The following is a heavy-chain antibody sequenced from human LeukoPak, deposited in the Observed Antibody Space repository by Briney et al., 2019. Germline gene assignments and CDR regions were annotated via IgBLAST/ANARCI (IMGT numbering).Heavy chain of an antibody. D-gene: IGHD3-16*01. CDR1: GFTFSSYA. CDR2: ISGSGGST. V-gene: IGHV3-23*01. J-gene: IGHJ6*03. Sequence: GGSLRLSCAASGFTFSSYAMSWVCQAPGKGLEWVSAISGSGGSTYYADSVKGRFTISRDNSKNTLYLQMNSLRAEDTAVYYCAKDGSWGDYYFYFYMDVWGKGTTVTVSS. CDR3: AKDGSWGDYYFYFYMDV.